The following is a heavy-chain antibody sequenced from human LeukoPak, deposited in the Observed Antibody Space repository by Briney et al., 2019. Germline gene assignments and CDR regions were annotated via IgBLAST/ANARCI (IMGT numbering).Heavy chain of an antibody. D-gene: IGHD3-22*01. Sequence: GGSLRLSCAASGFTFSSYWMSWVRQAPGKGLEWVANIKQDGSEKYYVDSVKGRFTISRDNAKNSLYLQMNSLRAEDTAVYYCARVNYDSSGYYYLSVAYYFDYWGQGTLVTVSS. CDR1: GFTFSSYW. V-gene: IGHV3-7*01. J-gene: IGHJ4*02. CDR2: IKQDGSEK. CDR3: ARVNYDSSGYYYLSVAYYFDY.